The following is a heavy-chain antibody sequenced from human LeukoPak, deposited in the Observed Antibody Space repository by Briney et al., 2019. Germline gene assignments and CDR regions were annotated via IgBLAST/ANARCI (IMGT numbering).Heavy chain of an antibody. D-gene: IGHD3-3*01. V-gene: IGHV3-23*01. CDR3: AKDQFITIFGTFDY. CDR2: ISGSGGST. CDR1: GFTFSSYA. Sequence: PGGSLRLSCAASGFTFSSYALSWVRQAPGKGLEWVSAISGSGGSTYYADSVKGRFTISRDNSKNTLYLQMNSLRAEDTAVYYCAKDQFITIFGTFDYWGEGTLVTVSS. J-gene: IGHJ4*02.